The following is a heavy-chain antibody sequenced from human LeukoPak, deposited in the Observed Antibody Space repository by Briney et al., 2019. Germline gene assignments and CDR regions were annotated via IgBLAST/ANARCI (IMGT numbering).Heavy chain of an antibody. CDR1: GFTFSSYG. J-gene: IGHJ6*02. CDR3: AKVYYDILTGYRVDGMDV. Sequence: GGSLRLSCAASGFTFSSYGMSWVRQAPGKGLEWVSAISGSGGSTYYADSVKGRFTISRDNSKNTLYLQMNSLRAEDPAVYYCAKVYYDILTGYRVDGMDVWGQGTTVTVSS. CDR2: ISGSGGST. V-gene: IGHV3-23*01. D-gene: IGHD3-9*01.